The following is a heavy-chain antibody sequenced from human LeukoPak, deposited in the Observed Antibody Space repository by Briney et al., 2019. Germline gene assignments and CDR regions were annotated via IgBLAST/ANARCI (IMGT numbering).Heavy chain of an antibody. Sequence: GASVKVSCKASGYTFTSYGISWVRQAPGQGLEWMGGIIPIFGTANYAQKFQGRVTITADESTSTAYMELSSLRSEDTAVYYCASPCCPNKYDYVWGSYRYTFTYWGQGTLVTVSS. J-gene: IGHJ4*02. CDR1: GYTFTSYG. D-gene: IGHD3-16*02. V-gene: IGHV1-69*13. CDR2: IIPIFGTA. CDR3: ASPCCPNKYDYVWGSYRYTFTY.